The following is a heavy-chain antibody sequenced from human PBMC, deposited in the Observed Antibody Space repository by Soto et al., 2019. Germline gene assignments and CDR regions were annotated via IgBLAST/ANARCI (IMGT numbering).Heavy chain of an antibody. Sequence: GGSLRLSCAAAGLKISRCSMNWVSQDPGKGLEWLSYVSSSSSVIYYADVVKGRFTISRDNVKNSLYLQMNSLRAEYTAIYYWARSYGSGSYTYWDQGTLVTLSS. CDR1: GLKISRCS. J-gene: IGHJ4*02. CDR3: ARSYGSGSYTY. D-gene: IGHD3-10*01. V-gene: IGHV3-48*04. CDR2: VSSSSSVI.